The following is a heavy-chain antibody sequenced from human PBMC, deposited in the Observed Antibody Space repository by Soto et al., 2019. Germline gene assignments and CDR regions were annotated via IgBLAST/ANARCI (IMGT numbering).Heavy chain of an antibody. V-gene: IGHV1-69*04. CDR2: VIPNLGVT. CDR1: GGTLSSYT. D-gene: IGHD3-22*01. Sequence: SVKVSCKASGGTLSSYTFSWVRQAPGQGLEWMGRVIPNLGVTNYAKKFQGRFTIVVDTSTSTAYMELISLRSEDTAVYYCARDNYDSSDRGWFDPWGQGTLVTVSS. CDR3: ARDNYDSSDRGWFDP. J-gene: IGHJ5*02.